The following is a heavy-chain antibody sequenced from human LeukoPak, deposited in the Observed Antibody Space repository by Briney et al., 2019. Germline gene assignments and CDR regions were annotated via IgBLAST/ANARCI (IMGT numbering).Heavy chain of an antibody. CDR3: VRGDGWFGELLNFDN. J-gene: IGHJ4*02. D-gene: IGHD3-10*01. CDR1: GFTVGSNY. V-gene: IGHV3-66*01. Sequence: GGSLRLSCAASGFTVGSNYMNWVRQAPGKGLEWVSVVYSGGSTYYADSVKGRFTISRDYSKNTLYLQMNNLRDEDTAVYYCVRGDGWFGELLNFDNWGQGTLVTVSS. CDR2: VYSGGST.